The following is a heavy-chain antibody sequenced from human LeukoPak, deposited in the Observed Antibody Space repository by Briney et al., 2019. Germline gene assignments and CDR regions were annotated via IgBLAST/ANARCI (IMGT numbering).Heavy chain of an antibody. CDR1: GLTFSSYG. CDR2: ISYDGSNK. D-gene: IGHD4-23*01. Sequence: GTSLRLSCADSGLTFSSYGMHWVRQAPGKGLEWVAGISYDGSNKYYTDSVKGRFTISRDNSKNTLLLQMNSLRAEDTAVYYCATGRSAVTQPTSVRSQFDYWGQGTLVAVSS. CDR3: ATGRSAVTQPTSVRSQFDY. V-gene: IGHV3-30*03. J-gene: IGHJ4*02.